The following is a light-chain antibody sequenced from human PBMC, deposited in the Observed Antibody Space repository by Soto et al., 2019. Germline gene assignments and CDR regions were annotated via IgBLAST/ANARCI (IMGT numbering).Light chain of an antibody. J-gene: IGLJ1*01. CDR2: EVS. Sequence: ALTQPSSLSGSPGQSIALSCTGTSSDVGAYDYVSWYQQHPGKASKLMIYEVSNRPSGVSNRFSGSKSVNTATLTISGLQAEDEADYYCSSHTSRNTRVFGTGTKVTVL. CDR1: SSDVGAYDY. CDR3: SSHTSRNTRV. V-gene: IGLV2-14*01.